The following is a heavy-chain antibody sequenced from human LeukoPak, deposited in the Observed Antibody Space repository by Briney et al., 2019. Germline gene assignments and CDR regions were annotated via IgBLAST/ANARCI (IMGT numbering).Heavy chain of an antibody. D-gene: IGHD3-10*01. V-gene: IGHV4-34*01. J-gene: IGHJ3*02. CDR1: GGSLNDYL. CDR3: ARELISSRVAFDT. Sequence: PSETLSLTCAVYGGSLNDYLWSWIRQPPGQGLEWIGEVGHSGTTNYNPSLKSRVTISVDTSKNQFSLKLTSVTAADTAVYYCARELISSRVAFDTWGQGTVVTVSS. CDR2: VGHSGTT.